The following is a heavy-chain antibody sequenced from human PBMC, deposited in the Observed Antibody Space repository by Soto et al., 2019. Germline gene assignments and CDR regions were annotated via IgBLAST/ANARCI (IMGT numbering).Heavy chain of an antibody. V-gene: IGHV4-31*03. CDR3: ARGGGSTTVDF. CDR2: TSNSGST. CDR1: GGSITSSGYY. D-gene: IGHD1-1*01. Sequence: QVQLQESGPGLVKPSQTLSLTCTVSGGSITSSGYYWSWIRQHPGEGLEWIGFTSNSGSTSYNPSXNXXVTISVDTSSNQFSLNLKSVTAADTAVYYCARGGGSTTVDFWGQGTLVTVSP. J-gene: IGHJ4*02.